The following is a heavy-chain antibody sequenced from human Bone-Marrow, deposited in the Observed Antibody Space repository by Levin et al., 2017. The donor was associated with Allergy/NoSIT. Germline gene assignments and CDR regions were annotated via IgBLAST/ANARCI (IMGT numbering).Heavy chain of an antibody. J-gene: IGHJ4*02. CDR1: GASISSGDYY. V-gene: IGHV4-30-4*01. D-gene: IGHD6-25*01. CDR2: IYYSGST. Sequence: SETLSLTCTVSGASISSGDYYWSWFRQSPGKGLEWIGYIYYSGSTFYNPSLKSRVTISVDTSKNHFSLKLTSVTAADTAVYFCARDNSQQRDFDYWGQGTLVTVSS. CDR3: ARDNSQQRDFDY.